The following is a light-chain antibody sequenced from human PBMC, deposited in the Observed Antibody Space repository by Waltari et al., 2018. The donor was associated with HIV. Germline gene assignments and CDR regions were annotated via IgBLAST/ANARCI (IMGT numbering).Light chain of an antibody. CDR2: GAS. V-gene: IGKV3-15*01. J-gene: IGKJ4*01. Sequence: EILMTQSPVTLSVSPGDRASLSCRASQRISTNLAWYQHKPGHAPRLLIYGASTRATGVPARFSGSGSGTEFTLTISSRQSEDFAVYYCQQYSKWPPLTFGGGTKVEIK. CDR1: QRISTN. CDR3: QQYSKWPPLT.